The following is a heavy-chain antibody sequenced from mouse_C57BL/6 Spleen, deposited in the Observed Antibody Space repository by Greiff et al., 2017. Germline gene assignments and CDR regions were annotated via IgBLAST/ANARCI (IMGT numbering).Heavy chain of an antibody. D-gene: IGHD1-1*01. J-gene: IGHJ1*03. V-gene: IGHV10-3*01. CDR3: VRENYGSSYRYFDV. CDR2: IRSKSSNYAT. Sequence: EVMLVESGGGLVQPKGSLKLSCAASGFTFNTYAMHWVRQAPGKGLEWVARIRSKSSNYATYYADSVKDRFTISRDDSQSMLYLQMNNLKTEDTAMYYCVRENYGSSYRYFDVWGTGTTVTVSS. CDR1: GFTFNTYA.